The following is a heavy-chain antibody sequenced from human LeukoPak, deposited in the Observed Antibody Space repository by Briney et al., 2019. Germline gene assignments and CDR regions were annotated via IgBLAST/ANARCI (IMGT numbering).Heavy chain of an antibody. CDR2: IYYSGST. D-gene: IGHD1-26*01. CDR1: APSISRHY. V-gene: IGHV4-59*11. CDR3: ARSNGTRDAFDM. Sequence: SQTVSPACPVYAPSISRHYWRSIRQQAGNGREWIGYIYYSGSTNYNPYLQSRFTISVDTSKNQLSLKLRCVTAADTSVYYSARSNGTRDAFDMWGQGTMVTVSS. J-gene: IGHJ3*02.